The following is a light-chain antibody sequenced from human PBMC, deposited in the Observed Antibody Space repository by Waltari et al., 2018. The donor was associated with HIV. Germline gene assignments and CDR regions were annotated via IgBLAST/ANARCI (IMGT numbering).Light chain of an antibody. CDR1: QTVTNK. Sequence: DIQMTQSPSSLSASVGDSVTITCRASQTVTNKVNWYQQKPGKAPKVLIYDASTLQSGVPSRFRGGGSWTDFTLTITSLQLDDFATYYCQQSRSFPYTFGQGTNVEIK. J-gene: IGKJ2*01. CDR2: DAS. CDR3: QQSRSFPYT. V-gene: IGKV1-39*01.